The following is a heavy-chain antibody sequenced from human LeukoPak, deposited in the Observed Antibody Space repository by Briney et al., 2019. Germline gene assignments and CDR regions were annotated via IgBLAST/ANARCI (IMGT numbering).Heavy chain of an antibody. V-gene: IGHV3-30*02. Sequence: GGSLRLSCGASGFVFDTHDMHWVRQAPGKGLEWVAFIRSDGYHTYYADSVKDRFTIIRDNSKNTLYLQMNRLTVEDMALYYRAKPSGSGVDYWGRGTRVTVSS. J-gene: IGHJ4*02. D-gene: IGHD1-26*01. CDR3: AKPSGSGVDY. CDR1: GFVFDTHD. CDR2: IRSDGYHT.